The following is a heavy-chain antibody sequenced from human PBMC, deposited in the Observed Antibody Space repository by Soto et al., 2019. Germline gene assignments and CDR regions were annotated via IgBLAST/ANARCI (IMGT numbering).Heavy chain of an antibody. CDR3: VKDGGYCSSTTCYSPRNHYFDS. CDR1: GFTFSDYW. CDR2: IKFDGSEK. Sequence: EVQLVESGGGLVQLGGSLRVSCAASGFTFSDYWMSWVRQAPGKGPEWVANIKFDGSEKQYVDSVKGRFSSSRDNSRNSLFLQMNSLRAGATAVYYCVKDGGYCSSTTCYSPRNHYFDSWGQGTLVTVSS. V-gene: IGHV3-7*03. J-gene: IGHJ4*02. D-gene: IGHD2-2*01.